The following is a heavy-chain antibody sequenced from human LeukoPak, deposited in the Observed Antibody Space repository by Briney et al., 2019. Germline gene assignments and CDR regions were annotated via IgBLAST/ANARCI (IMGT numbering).Heavy chain of an antibody. V-gene: IGHV3-30*02. CDR1: GFTFNTFG. Sequence: QPGGSLRVSCAASGFTFNTFGMHWVRQAPGKGLEWVAFIRYDGSNKYYADSVKGRFTISRDNSKNTLYLQMNSLRPEDTAVYYCAKMLYWYIDLWGRGTLVTVSS. J-gene: IGHJ2*01. CDR3: AKMLYWYIDL. D-gene: IGHD3-16*01. CDR2: IRYDGSNK.